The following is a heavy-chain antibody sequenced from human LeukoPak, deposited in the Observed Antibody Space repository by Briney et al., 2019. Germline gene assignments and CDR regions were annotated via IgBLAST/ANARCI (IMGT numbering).Heavy chain of an antibody. CDR3: ARHTWTGTTYFYYYMDV. V-gene: IGHV4-34*01. CDR2: IHHSGTT. D-gene: IGHD1-7*01. J-gene: IGHJ6*03. CDR1: GGSLSGYY. Sequence: PSETLSLTCAVYGGSLSGYYWSWIRQPAGKGLEWIGDIHHSGTTDYNPSLKSRVTISLDTSKNQVSLRLSSVTAADTAVYYCARHTWTGTTYFYYYMDVWSKGTAVSVS.